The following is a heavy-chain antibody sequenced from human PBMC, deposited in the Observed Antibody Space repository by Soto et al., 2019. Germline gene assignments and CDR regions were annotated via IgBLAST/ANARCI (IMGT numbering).Heavy chain of an antibody. CDR1: GGSISSSSYY. J-gene: IGHJ6*02. D-gene: IGHD3-3*01. V-gene: IGHV4-39*01. Sequence: PSETLSLTCTVSGGSISSSSYYWGWIRQPPGKGLEWIGSIYYSGSTYYNPSLKSRVTISVDTSKNQFSLKLSSVTAADTAVYYCARRSTTIFGVVLENYYYYGMGVWGQGTTVTVSS. CDR3: ARRSTTIFGVVLENYYYYGMGV. CDR2: IYYSGST.